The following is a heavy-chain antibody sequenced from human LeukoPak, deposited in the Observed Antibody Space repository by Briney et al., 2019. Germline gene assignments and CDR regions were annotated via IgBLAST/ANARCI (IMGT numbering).Heavy chain of an antibody. V-gene: IGHV4-34*01. CDR3: ARVQQLADFDY. CDR1: GGSFNGYY. Sequence: TTSETLSLTCAVSGGSFNGYYWSWIRQPPGKGLEWIGEIDHSGSATYNPSLQSRVIISKDKSNNQSSLKLNSVTAADTAVYYCARVQQLADFDYWGQGNLVTVSS. J-gene: IGHJ4*02. CDR2: IDHSGSA. D-gene: IGHD6-13*01.